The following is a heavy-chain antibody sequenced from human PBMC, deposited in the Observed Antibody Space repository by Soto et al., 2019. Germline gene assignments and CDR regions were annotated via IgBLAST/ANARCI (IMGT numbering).Heavy chain of an antibody. CDR3: ARVGSYYYDSSGYYYGGAFDI. Sequence: SETLSLTCAVSGYSISSGYYWGWLRQPPGKGLEWIGSIYHSGSTYYNPSLKSRVTISVDTSKNQFSLKLSSVTAADTAVYYCARVGSYYYDSSGYYYGGAFDIWGQGTMVTVSS. J-gene: IGHJ3*02. V-gene: IGHV4-38-2*01. CDR2: IYHSGST. D-gene: IGHD3-22*01. CDR1: GYSISSGYY.